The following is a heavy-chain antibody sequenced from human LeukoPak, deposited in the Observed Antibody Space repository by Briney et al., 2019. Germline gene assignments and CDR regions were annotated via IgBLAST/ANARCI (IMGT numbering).Heavy chain of an antibody. D-gene: IGHD5-24*01. CDR3: ARVWDGYNREELDP. V-gene: IGHV3-53*04. CDR2: IYSGGST. CDR1: GFTFSSYA. Sequence: GGSLRLSCAASGFTFSSYAMSWVRQAPGKGLEWVSVIYSGGSTYCADSVKGRFTISRHNSKNTLYLQMNSLRAEDTAVYYCARVWDGYNREELDPWGQGTLVTVSS. J-gene: IGHJ5*02.